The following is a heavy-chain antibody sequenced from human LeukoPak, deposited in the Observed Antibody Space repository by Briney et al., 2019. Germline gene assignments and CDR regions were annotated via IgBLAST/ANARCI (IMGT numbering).Heavy chain of an antibody. CDR2: IRYDGSIT. Sequence: GGSLRLSCAASGFTFTNYAFHWVRQAPGKGLDRVAIIRYDGSITYSTDSVKGRFTISRDNSKNTVYLQMNNLGAEDTAVYYCAKALEDCSGGGCFSGYMDVWGKGTTVTVSS. CDR3: AKALEDCSGGGCFSGYMDV. D-gene: IGHD2-15*01. CDR1: GFTFTNYA. V-gene: IGHV3-30*02. J-gene: IGHJ6*03.